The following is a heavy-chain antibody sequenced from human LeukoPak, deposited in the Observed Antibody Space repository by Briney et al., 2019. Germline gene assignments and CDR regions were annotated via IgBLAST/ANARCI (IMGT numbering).Heavy chain of an antibody. J-gene: IGHJ5*02. Sequence: SETLPLTCTVSGGSISSGDYYWSWIRQPPGKGLEWIGYIYYSGSTYYNPSLKSRVTISVDTSKNQFSLKLSSVTAADTAVYYCARDIVVVPADTGGWFDPWGQGTLVTVSS. V-gene: IGHV4-30-4*08. CDR2: IYYSGST. CDR3: ARDIVVVPADTGGWFDP. D-gene: IGHD2-2*01. CDR1: GGSISSGDYY.